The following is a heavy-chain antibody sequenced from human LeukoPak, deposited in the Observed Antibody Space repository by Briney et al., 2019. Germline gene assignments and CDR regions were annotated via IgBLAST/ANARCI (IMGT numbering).Heavy chain of an antibody. V-gene: IGHV1-24*01. CDR1: GYTLTELS. Sequence: ASVTVSFKVSGYTLTELSMHWVRQAPGKGREWMGGFDPEGGETIYAQKFQGRVTMTEDTSTDTAYMELSSLRSEDTAVYYCATVPSYCSSTSCYVFDYWGQGTLVTVSS. J-gene: IGHJ4*02. CDR2: FDPEGGET. D-gene: IGHD2-2*01. CDR3: ATVPSYCSSTSCYVFDY.